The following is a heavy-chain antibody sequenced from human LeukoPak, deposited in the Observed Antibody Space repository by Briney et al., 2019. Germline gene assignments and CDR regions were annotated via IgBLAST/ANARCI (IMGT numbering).Heavy chain of an antibody. Sequence: SETLSLTCTVSGYSISSGYYWGWVRQPPGKGLEWIGSIYHSGITYYNPSLKSRVTISVDTSKNQFSLKLISVTAADTAVYYCARGVGSGYTDYWGQGALVTVSS. CDR1: GYSISSGYY. CDR3: ARGVGSGYTDY. J-gene: IGHJ4*02. V-gene: IGHV4-38-2*02. CDR2: IYHSGIT. D-gene: IGHD3-22*01.